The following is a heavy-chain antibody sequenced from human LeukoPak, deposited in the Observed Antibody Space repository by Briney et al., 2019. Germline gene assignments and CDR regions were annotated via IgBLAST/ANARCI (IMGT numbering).Heavy chain of an antibody. Sequence: GGSLRLSCAASTFTFSTYWMSWVRQAPGKGLEWLANINQDGSKKDYVDSVKGRFIISRDNAKNALYLQMNTLRVEDTAVYYCARLIYAVTNGYWGQGALVTVSS. D-gene: IGHD4-17*01. J-gene: IGHJ4*02. CDR3: ARLIYAVTNGY. CDR1: TFTFSTYW. CDR2: INQDGSKK. V-gene: IGHV3-7*01.